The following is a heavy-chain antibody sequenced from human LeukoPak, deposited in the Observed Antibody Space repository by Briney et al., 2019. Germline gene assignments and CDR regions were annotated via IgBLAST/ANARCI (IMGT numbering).Heavy chain of an antibody. J-gene: IGHJ5*02. Sequence: PSETLSLTCAVYGGSFSGYYWSWIRQPPGKGLEWIGEINHSGSTNYNPSLKSRVTISVDTSKNQFSLKLSSVTAAGTAVYYCARDRSGYDLGWFDPWGQGTLVTVSS. D-gene: IGHD5-12*01. CDR2: INHSGST. V-gene: IGHV4-34*01. CDR1: GGSFSGYY. CDR3: ARDRSGYDLGWFDP.